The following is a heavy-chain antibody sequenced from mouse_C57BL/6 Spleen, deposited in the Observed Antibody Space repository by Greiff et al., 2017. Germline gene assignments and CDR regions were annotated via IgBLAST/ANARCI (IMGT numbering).Heavy chain of an antibody. J-gene: IGHJ1*03. CDR1: GFNIKDYY. Sequence: EVQLQQSGAELVKPGASVKLSCTASGFNIKDYYMHWVKQRTEQGLEWIGRIDPEDGETKYAPKFKGKATITADTSSNTAYLQLSSLTSEATAVYYCARMPVVARWYFDVWGTGTTVTVSS. V-gene: IGHV14-2*01. CDR2: IDPEDGET. CDR3: ARMPVVARWYFDV. D-gene: IGHD1-1*01.